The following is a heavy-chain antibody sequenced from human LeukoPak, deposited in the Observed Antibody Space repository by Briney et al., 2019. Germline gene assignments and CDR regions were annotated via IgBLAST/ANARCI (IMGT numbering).Heavy chain of an antibody. J-gene: IGHJ4*02. D-gene: IGHD6-19*01. CDR3: ARHRARWLVDY. CDR1: GGSISSDF. Sequence: SETLSLTCTVSGGSISSDFWSWIRQPPGKGLEWIGYIYYTGSTNSNPSLKSRVTISVDTSRNQFSLKLSSVTAADTAVYYCARHRARWLVDYWGQGTLVTVSS. V-gene: IGHV4-59*08. CDR2: IYYTGST.